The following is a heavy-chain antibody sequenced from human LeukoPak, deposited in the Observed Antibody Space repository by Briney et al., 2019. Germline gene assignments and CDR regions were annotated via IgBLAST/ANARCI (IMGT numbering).Heavy chain of an antibody. J-gene: IGHJ4*02. Sequence: SETLSLTRAVYGGSFSGYYWSWIRQPPGKGLEWIGEINHSGSTNYNPSLKSRVTISVDTSKNQFSLKLSSVTAADTAVYYRARGAGKAIAAAPYPFDYWGQGTLVTVSS. CDR1: GGSFSGYY. CDR3: ARGAGKAIAAAPYPFDY. D-gene: IGHD6-13*01. CDR2: INHSGST. V-gene: IGHV4-34*01.